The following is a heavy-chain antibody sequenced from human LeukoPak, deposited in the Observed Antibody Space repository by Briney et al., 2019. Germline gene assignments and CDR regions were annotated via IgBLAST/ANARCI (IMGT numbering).Heavy chain of an antibody. CDR2: IVVGSGNT. Sequence: ASVKVSCKASGFTFTSSAMQWVRQARGQRLEWIGWIVVGSGNTNYAQKFQERVTITRDMSTSTAYLELSSLRSEDTAVYYCAAETGYSSSIDYWGQGTLVTVSS. CDR3: AAETGYSSSIDY. D-gene: IGHD6-13*01. J-gene: IGHJ4*02. V-gene: IGHV1-58*02. CDR1: GFTFTSSA.